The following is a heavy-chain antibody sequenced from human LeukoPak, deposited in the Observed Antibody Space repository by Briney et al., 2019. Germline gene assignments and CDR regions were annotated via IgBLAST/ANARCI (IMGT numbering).Heavy chain of an antibody. Sequence: PSETLSLTCAVSKYSISSGYFWGWIRQPPGKGLEWIGTIYHSGNTYYNPSLKSRVTISVDTSKNQFSLKLSSVTAADTAVYYCARKLYYGDYFDYWDQGTLVTVSS. CDR1: KYSISSGYF. CDR2: IYHSGNT. CDR3: ARKLYYGDYFDY. J-gene: IGHJ4*02. D-gene: IGHD2-8*01. V-gene: IGHV4-38-2*01.